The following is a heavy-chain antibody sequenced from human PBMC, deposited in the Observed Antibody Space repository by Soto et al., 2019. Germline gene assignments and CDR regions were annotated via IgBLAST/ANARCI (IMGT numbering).Heavy chain of an antibody. V-gene: IGHV3-23*01. CDR2: ISGSGGST. CDR3: AKDRHSGDPLGY. D-gene: IGHD6-19*01. Sequence: EVQLLESGGGLVQPGGSLRLSCAASGFTFSSYAMSWVRQAPGKGPESVSAISGSGGSTYYADSVKGRFTISRDNSKNTLYLQMNSLRAEDTAVYYCAKDRHSGDPLGYWGQGTLVTVSS. J-gene: IGHJ4*02. CDR1: GFTFSSYA.